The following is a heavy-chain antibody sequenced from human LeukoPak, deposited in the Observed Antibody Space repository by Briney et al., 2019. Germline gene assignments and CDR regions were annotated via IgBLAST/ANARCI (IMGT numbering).Heavy chain of an antibody. CDR3: ARSIMYGDHGEDI. CDR1: GFTFSDYY. Sequence: GGSLRLSCAASGFTFSDYYMNWIRQAPGKGLEWLSYISSTGSTRYYIDSVKGRFTISRDNAKNTLYLQMDSLRAEDAAIYYCARSIMYGDHGEDIWGQGTVVAVSS. D-gene: IGHD4-17*01. V-gene: IGHV3-11*04. CDR2: ISSTGSTR. J-gene: IGHJ3*02.